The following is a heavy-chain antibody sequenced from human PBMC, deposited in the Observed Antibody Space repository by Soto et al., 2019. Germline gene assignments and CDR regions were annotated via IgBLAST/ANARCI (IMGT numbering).Heavy chain of an antibody. Sequence: QITLKESGPTLVKPTQTLTLTCTFSGFSLSTSGVGVGWIRQPPGKALEWLALIYWDDDKRYSPSLRSRLTITKDTSKNQVVLTMTNMYPVDTATDYCAHGRYYFDYWGQGTLVTVSS. CDR2: IYWDDDK. V-gene: IGHV2-5*02. CDR3: AHGRYYFDY. CDR1: GFSLSTSGVG. J-gene: IGHJ4*02.